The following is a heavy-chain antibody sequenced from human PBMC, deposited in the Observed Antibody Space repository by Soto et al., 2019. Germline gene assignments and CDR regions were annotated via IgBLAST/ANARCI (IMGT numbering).Heavy chain of an antibody. J-gene: IGHJ6*02. CDR2: IIPVFGTA. CDR1: GGSLSNYG. CDR3: ARGDATKIVVTTYYAMDV. Sequence: VKVSCKASGGSLSNYGISWVRQAPGQGLEWMGGIIPVFGTANYAQKFQGRVTITADESTNIVYMDVTSLRSEDTAVYYCARGDATKIVVTTYYAMDVWGQGTTVT. D-gene: IGHD4-17*01. V-gene: IGHV1-69*13.